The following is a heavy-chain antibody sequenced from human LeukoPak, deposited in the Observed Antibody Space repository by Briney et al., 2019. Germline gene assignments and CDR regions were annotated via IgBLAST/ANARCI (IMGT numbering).Heavy chain of an antibody. V-gene: IGHV1-18*01. CDR3: ARELGYCSGGSCPTGSDAFDI. CDR1: GYTFTGYG. D-gene: IGHD2-15*01. J-gene: IGHJ3*02. Sequence: ASVKVSCKASGYTFTGYGISWVRQAPGQGLEWMGWISAYNGNTNYAQKLQGRVTMTTDTSTSTAYMELRSLRSDDTAVYYCARELGYCSGGSCPTGSDAFDIWGQGTMVTVSS. CDR2: ISAYNGNT.